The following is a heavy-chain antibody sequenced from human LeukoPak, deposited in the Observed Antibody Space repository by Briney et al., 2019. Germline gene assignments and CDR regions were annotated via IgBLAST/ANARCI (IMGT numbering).Heavy chain of an antibody. CDR1: GYTFTSYD. CDR2: MNPNSGDT. D-gene: IGHD5-18*01. V-gene: IGHV1-8*01. CDR3: ARGPPRGYCYGYYFDY. J-gene: IGHJ4*02. Sequence: ASVKVSCKASGYTFTSYDINWVRQATGQGLEWMGWMNPNSGDTGYAQKFQGRVTMTRNTSISTAYMELSSLRSEDTAVYYCARGPPRGYCYGYYFDYWGQGTLVTVSS.